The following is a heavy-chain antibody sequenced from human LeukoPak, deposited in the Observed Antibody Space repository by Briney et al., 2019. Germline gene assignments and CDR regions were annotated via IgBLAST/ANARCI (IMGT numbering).Heavy chain of an antibody. J-gene: IGHJ3*02. CDR1: GGSISSSSYY. V-gene: IGHV4-39*07. D-gene: IGHD5-18*01. CDR3: ARVGYSDAFDI. Sequence: SETLSLTCTVSGGSISSSSYYWGWIRQPPGKGLEWIGSIYYSGSTYYNPSLKSRVTISVDTSKNQFSLKLSSVTAADTAVYYCARVGYSDAFDIWGQGTMVTVPS. CDR2: IYYSGST.